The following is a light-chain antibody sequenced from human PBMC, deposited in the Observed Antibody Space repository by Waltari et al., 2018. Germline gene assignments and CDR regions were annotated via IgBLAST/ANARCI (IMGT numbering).Light chain of an antibody. CDR2: RSD. CDR3: ASWDDSLNGHWV. V-gene: IGLV1-44*01. J-gene: IGLJ3*02. Sequence: QSVLTQPPSASGTPGQRVTISCSGSASNIGGHRVNWYQQLPGKAPKLLIYRSDLRPSGVPDRFSGSKSGTSASLAISGLQSEDEADYFCASWDDSLNGHWVFGGGTKVTVL. CDR1: ASNIGGHR.